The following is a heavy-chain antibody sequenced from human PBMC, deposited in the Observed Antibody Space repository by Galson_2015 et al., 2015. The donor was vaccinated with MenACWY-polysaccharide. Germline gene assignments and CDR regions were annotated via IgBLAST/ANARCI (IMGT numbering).Heavy chain of an antibody. D-gene: IGHD5/OR15-5a*01. CDR1: GFSFGTYG. J-gene: IGHJ6*02. CDR2: IWYDGSKK. CDR3: ASPGGGYRVDYYYGMDV. V-gene: IGHV3-33*01. Sequence: SLRLSCAASGFSFGTYGMHWVRQAPGKGLEWVVIIWYDGSKKYYADSVKGRFTISRDNSQNTLYLQMNSLRPEDTAVYYCASPGGGYRVDYYYGMDVWGQGTPVTVSS.